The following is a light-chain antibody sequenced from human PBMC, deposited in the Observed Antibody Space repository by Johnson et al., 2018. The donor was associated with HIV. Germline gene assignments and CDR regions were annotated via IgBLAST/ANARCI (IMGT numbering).Light chain of an antibody. J-gene: IGLJ1*01. V-gene: IGLV1-51*02. CDR3: GTWDGSLSAGV. CDR1: SSNIGNNY. CDR2: ENN. Sequence: QSVLTQPPSVSAAPGLKVTISCSGSSSNIGNNYVSWYQQFPGTAPKLLIYENNKRPSGIPDRFSGSKSGTSTTLGITGLQTGDEADYYCGTWDGSLSAGVFGTGTKVTVL.